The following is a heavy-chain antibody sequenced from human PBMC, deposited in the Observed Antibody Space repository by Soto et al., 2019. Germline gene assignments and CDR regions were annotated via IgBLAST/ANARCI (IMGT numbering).Heavy chain of an antibody. CDR3: ARHLQGSSSWYAPGY. Sequence: SETLSLTCTVSGGSISSYYWSWIRQPPGKGLEWIGYIYYSGSTNYNPSLKSRVTISVDTSKNQFSLKLSSVTAADTAVYYCARHLQGSSSWYAPGYWGQGTLVTVSS. D-gene: IGHD6-13*01. V-gene: IGHV4-59*08. J-gene: IGHJ4*02. CDR2: IYYSGST. CDR1: GGSISSYY.